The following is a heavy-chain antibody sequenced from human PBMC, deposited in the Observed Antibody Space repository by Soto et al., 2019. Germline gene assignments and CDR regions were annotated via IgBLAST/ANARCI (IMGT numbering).Heavy chain of an antibody. V-gene: IGHV3-23*01. CDR3: AKDQVARITIFGVVFDY. J-gene: IGHJ4*02. Sequence: GGSLRLSCAASGFTFSSYAMSWVRQAPGKGLEWVSAISGSGGSTYYADSVKGRFTISRDNSKNTLYLQMNSLRAEDTAVHYCAKDQVARITIFGVVFDYWGQGTLVTVSS. CDR1: GFTFSSYA. D-gene: IGHD3-3*01. CDR2: ISGSGGST.